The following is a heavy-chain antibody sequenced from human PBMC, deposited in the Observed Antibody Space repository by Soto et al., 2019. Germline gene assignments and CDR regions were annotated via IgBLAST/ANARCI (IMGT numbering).Heavy chain of an antibody. CDR2: INPNSGGT. Sequence: GASVKVSCKASGYTFTGYYMHWVRQAPGQGLEWMGWINPNSGGTNYAQKFQGWVTMTRDTSISTAYMELSSLRSDDTAVYYCAREDYDSSIPANWFDPWGQGTLVTVSS. CDR1: GYTFTGYY. CDR3: AREDYDSSIPANWFDP. D-gene: IGHD3-22*01. V-gene: IGHV1-2*04. J-gene: IGHJ5*02.